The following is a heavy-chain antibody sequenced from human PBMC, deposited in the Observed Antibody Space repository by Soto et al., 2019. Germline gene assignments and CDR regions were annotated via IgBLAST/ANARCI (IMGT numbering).Heavy chain of an antibody. CDR1: GSTMRSYV. J-gene: IGHJ4*02. CDR2: ISDSGGNT. CDR3: AKGTYSGTYIFDR. D-gene: IGHD1-26*01. Sequence: GGSLRLSCVVSGSTMRSYVMSWVRQAPGKGLEWVSVISDSGGNTYYGDFVKGRFSISRDDSKNTVHLQMDSLRVEDTAIYYCAKGTYSGTYIFDRWGQGTLVTVS. V-gene: IGHV3-23*01.